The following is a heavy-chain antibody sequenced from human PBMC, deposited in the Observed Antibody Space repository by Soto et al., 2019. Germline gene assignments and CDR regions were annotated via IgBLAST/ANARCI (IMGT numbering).Heavy chain of an antibody. CDR2: IHPSSGSI. J-gene: IGHJ6*02. D-gene: IGHD6-6*01. CDR3: AREFYSPLGQLDYYYSRMDV. Sequence: GALVKVSCKACGYTFTSYYMHWVRQGDGQGLEWMGIIHPSSGSISYAQKIQGRATMTRETSTSTVSMELSSLRSEDTAVYSCAREFYSPLGQLDYYYSRMDVWGQGTTVTVSS. V-gene: IGHV1-46*01. CDR1: GYTFTSYY.